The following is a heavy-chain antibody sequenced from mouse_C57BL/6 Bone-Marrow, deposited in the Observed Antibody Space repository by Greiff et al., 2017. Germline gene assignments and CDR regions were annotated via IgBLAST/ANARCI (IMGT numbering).Heavy chain of an antibody. Sequence: DVKLQESGGGLVQPGGSMKLSCVASGFTFSNYWMNWVRQSPEKGLEWVAQIRLKSDNYATHYAESVKGRFTISRDDCKSCVYLHMKNLSAKETGIYYFTGALLLLRYGAMDYWGQGTSVTVSS. CDR1: GFTFSNYW. CDR3: TGALLLLRYGAMDY. V-gene: IGHV6-3*01. CDR2: IRLKSDNYAT. J-gene: IGHJ4*01. D-gene: IGHD1-1*01.